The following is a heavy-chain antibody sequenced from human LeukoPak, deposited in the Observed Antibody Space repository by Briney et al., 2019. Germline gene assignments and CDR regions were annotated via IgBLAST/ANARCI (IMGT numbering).Heavy chain of an antibody. Sequence: GGSLRLSCAASGFTFSSYWMSWVRQAPGKGLEWVANIKQDGREKYYVDSVKGRFTISRDNAKNSLYLQMNSMRAEDTAVYYCARQGRRWLVPQDAFDIWGQGTMVTVSS. CDR1: GFTFSSYW. CDR2: IKQDGREK. V-gene: IGHV3-7*01. CDR3: ARQGRRWLVPQDAFDI. J-gene: IGHJ3*02. D-gene: IGHD6-19*01.